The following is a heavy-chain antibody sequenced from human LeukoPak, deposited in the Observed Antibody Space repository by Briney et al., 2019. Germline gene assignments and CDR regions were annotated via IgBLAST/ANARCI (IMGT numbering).Heavy chain of an antibody. CDR2: ISYDGSNK. J-gene: IGHJ3*02. V-gene: IGHV3-30-3*01. CDR3: ARDGGEYSYGYDAFDI. D-gene: IGHD5-18*01. Sequence: GGSLRLSCAASGFTFSSYAMHWVRQAPGKGLEWVAVISYDGSNKYYADSVKGRFTISRDNSKNTLYLQMNSLRAEDTAVYYCARDGGEYSYGYDAFDIWGQGTMVTVSS. CDR1: GFTFSSYA.